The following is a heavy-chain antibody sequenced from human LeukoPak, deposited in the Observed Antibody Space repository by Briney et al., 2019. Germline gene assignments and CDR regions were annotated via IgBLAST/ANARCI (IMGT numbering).Heavy chain of an antibody. Sequence: GASVKVSFKASGYTFTGYYMHWVRQAPGQGLEWMGWINPNSGGTNYAQRFQGRVTMTRDTSISTAYMELSRLRSDDTAVYYCARGVLTGYYGWFDPWGQGTLVTVSS. CDR1: GYTFTGYY. V-gene: IGHV1-2*02. CDR3: ARGVLTGYYGWFDP. CDR2: INPNSGGT. D-gene: IGHD3-9*01. J-gene: IGHJ5*02.